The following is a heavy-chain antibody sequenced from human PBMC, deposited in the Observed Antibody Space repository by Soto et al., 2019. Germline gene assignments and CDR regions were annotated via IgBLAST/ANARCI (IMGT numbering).Heavy chain of an antibody. J-gene: IGHJ4*02. V-gene: IGHV3-15*01. CDR2: IKSKTDGGTT. Sequence: GRSLRLSCAASGFTFSNAWMSWVRQAPGKGLEWVGRIKSKTDGGTTDYAAPVKGRFTISRDDSKNTLYLQMNSLKTEDTAVYYCTTVAPVWVVVAAYYDYWGQGTLVTVSS. CDR3: TTVAPVWVVVAAYYDY. D-gene: IGHD2-15*01. CDR1: GFTFSNAW.